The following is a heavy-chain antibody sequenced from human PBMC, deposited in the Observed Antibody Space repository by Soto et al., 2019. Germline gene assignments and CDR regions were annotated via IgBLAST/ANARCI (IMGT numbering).Heavy chain of an antibody. Sequence: SETLSLTCAVYGGSFSGYYWSWIRQPPGKGLEWIGEINHSGSTNYNPSLKSRVTISVDTSKNQFSLKLSSVTTADTAEYYCARGRKNYSNYGGYYYYMDVWGKGTTVTVSS. CDR2: INHSGST. D-gene: IGHD4-4*01. CDR3: ARGRKNYSNYGGYYYYMDV. V-gene: IGHV4-34*01. J-gene: IGHJ6*03. CDR1: GGSFSGYY.